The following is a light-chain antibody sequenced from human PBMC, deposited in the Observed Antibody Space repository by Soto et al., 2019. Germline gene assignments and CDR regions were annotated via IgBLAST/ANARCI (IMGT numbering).Light chain of an antibody. Sequence: QAVVTQEPSLTVSPGGTVTLTCGSSTGTVTNGHYPYWLQQKPGQAPRTLIYDTSNKYSWTPARFSGSLLGGRAALTLSGAQPEDEAEYFCLLSYSGAWVFGGGTKLTVL. CDR3: LLSYSGAWV. V-gene: IGLV7-46*01. CDR2: DTS. J-gene: IGLJ3*02. CDR1: TGTVTNGHY.